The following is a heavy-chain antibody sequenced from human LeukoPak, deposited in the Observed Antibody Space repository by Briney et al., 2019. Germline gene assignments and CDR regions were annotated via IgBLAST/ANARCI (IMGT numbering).Heavy chain of an antibody. Sequence: ASVKVSCKVSGHSLTDLSMHWVRQAPGKGLEWMGGFDPEDGETIYAQKFQGRVTMTEDTSTDTAYMELSTLRSGDTAVYYCATVGITIFGLLTYDTFDIWGQGTMVTVSS. D-gene: IGHD3/OR15-3a*01. CDR2: FDPEDGET. CDR3: ATVGITIFGLLTYDTFDI. J-gene: IGHJ3*02. V-gene: IGHV1-24*01. CDR1: GHSLTDLS.